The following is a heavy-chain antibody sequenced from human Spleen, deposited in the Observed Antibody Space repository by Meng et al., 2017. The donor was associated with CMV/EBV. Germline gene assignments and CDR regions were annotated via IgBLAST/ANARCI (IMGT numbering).Heavy chain of an antibody. CDR2: ISGSGGST. D-gene: IGHD2-2*01. V-gene: IGHV3-23*01. CDR3: AMLVVPAAMANWFDP. J-gene: IGHJ5*02. Sequence: GESLKISCAASGFTFSSYAMSWVRQAPGKGLEWVSVISGSGGSTYYADSVKGRFTISRDNSKNTLYLQMNSLRAEDTAVYYCAMLVVPAAMANWFDPWGQGTLVTVSS. CDR1: GFTFSSYA.